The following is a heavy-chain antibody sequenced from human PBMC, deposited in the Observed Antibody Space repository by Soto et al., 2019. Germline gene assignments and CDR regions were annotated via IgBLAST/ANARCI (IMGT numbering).Heavy chain of an antibody. D-gene: IGHD7-27*01. Sequence: QVQLQESGPGLVKPSETLSLTCTVSGGSISPYYWSWIRQPPGKGLEWIGYIYYTGSTSYNPSLNSRVPVTVDTSKNQFSLNLSSMTATDTAVYYCARRGDWGSDEFDYWGQGTLVTVSS. J-gene: IGHJ4*02. CDR2: IYYTGST. V-gene: IGHV4-59*08. CDR3: ARRGDWGSDEFDY. CDR1: GGSISPYY.